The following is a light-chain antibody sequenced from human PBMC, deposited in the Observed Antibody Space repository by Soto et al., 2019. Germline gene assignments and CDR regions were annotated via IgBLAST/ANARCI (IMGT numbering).Light chain of an antibody. CDR2: DAS. CDR1: QSVCSY. Sequence: EIVWTQSPATLALSPGERATLSCRASQSVCSYLAWYEQTHGKAPRIXIYDASHRETGIPAVFICSGAGPACTRPISRQEHEDVEVADCQQYGSSPITFGQGTRLEIK. CDR3: QQYGSSPIT. J-gene: IGKJ5*01. V-gene: IGKV3-11*01.